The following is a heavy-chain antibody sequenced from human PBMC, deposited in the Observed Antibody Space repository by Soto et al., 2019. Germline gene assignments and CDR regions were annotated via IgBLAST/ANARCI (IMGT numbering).Heavy chain of an antibody. CDR3: ARGLYCSGGSCYGMDV. Sequence: EGSLRLSCAASGFTVSSNYMSWVRQAPGKGLEWVSVIYSGGSTYYADSVKGRFTISRDNSKNTLYLQMNSLRAEDTAVYYCARGLYCSGGSCYGMDVWGQGTTVTVSS. V-gene: IGHV3-53*01. CDR2: IYSGGST. D-gene: IGHD2-15*01. CDR1: GFTVSSNY. J-gene: IGHJ6*02.